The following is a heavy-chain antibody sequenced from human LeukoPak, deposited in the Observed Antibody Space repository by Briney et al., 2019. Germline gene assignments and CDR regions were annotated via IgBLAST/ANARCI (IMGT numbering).Heavy chain of an antibody. CDR2: ISSSSSYI. V-gene: IGHV3-21*01. CDR3: GREGLWFGELGHFFDY. CDR1: GFTFSSYS. J-gene: IGHJ4*02. Sequence: GGSLRLSCAASGFTFSSYSMNWVRQAPGKGLEWVSSISSSSSYIYYADSVKGRFTVSRDNAKNSLYLQMNSLRAEDTAVYYCGREGLWFGELGHFFDYWGQGTLVTVSS. D-gene: IGHD3-10*01.